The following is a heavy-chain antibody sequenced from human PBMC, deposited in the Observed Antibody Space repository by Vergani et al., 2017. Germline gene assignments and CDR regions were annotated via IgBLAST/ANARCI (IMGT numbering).Heavy chain of an antibody. V-gene: IGHV5-51*01. CDR2: IFPDDSDT. J-gene: IGHJ4*02. Sequence: EVPLVQSGAEVKKPGESLKISCRGVGYRFSSSWIGWVRQRPGKGLEWMGIIFPDDSDTRYSPSFQGQVTVSADKSISTVYLQWNSLKASNTAMYYCASRRTLQREFDIWGQGTQVTVSS. D-gene: IGHD5-24*01. CDR1: GYRFSSSW. CDR3: ASRRTLQREFDI.